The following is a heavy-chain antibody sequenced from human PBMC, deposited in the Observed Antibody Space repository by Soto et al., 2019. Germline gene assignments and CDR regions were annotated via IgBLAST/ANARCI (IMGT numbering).Heavy chain of an antibody. J-gene: IGHJ4*02. CDR3: ARIPRYSGYDTGGRLDY. D-gene: IGHD5-12*01. CDR2: IFSYDEK. Sequence: QVTLKESGPVLVKPTETLTLTCTVSGFSLSNARMGVRWIRQPPGKALEWLAHIFSYDEKSYSTSLKSRLTISNDTSKSQVVLTMPNMDPVDTATSYWARIPRYSGYDTGGRLDYWCQGTLVTFSS. CDR1: GFSLSNARMG. V-gene: IGHV2-26*01.